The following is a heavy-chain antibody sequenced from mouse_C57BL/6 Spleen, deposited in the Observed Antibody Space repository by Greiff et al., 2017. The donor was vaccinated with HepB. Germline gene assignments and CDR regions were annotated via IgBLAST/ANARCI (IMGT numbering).Heavy chain of an antibody. CDR1: GYSFTDYN. J-gene: IGHJ1*03. V-gene: IGHV1-39*01. CDR2: INPNYGTT. D-gene: IGHD1-1*01. Sequence: LVESGPELVKPGASVKISCKASGYSFTDYNMNWVKQSNGKSLEWIGVINPNYGTTSYNQKFKGKATLTVDQSSSTAYMQLNSLTSEDSAVYYCARPYGSSYDWYFDVWGTGTTVTVSS. CDR3: ARPYGSSYDWYFDV.